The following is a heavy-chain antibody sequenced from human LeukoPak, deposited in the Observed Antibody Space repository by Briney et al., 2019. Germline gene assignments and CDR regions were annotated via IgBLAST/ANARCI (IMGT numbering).Heavy chain of an antibody. CDR2: TYYRSKWYY. V-gene: IGHV6-1*01. J-gene: IGHJ5*02. D-gene: IGHD4-17*01. CDR1: GDSVSSNSAA. CDR3: ARYGDGWFGP. Sequence: SQTLSLTCAISGDSVSSNSAAWNWIRQSPPRGLQWLGRTYYRSKWYYDYAVSVKSRLTLNPDTSKNQFSLQLNSVTPEDTAVYYCARYGDGWFGPWGQGTLVSVSS.